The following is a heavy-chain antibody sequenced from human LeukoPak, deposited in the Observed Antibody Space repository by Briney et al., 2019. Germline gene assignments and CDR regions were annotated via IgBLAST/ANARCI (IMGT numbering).Heavy chain of an antibody. V-gene: IGHV4-59*01. D-gene: IGHD2-15*01. CDR2: IYYSGST. J-gene: IGHJ4*02. CDR3: ARPSKYCSGGTCNFDY. CDR1: GGSISGYY. Sequence: PSETLSLTCTVSGGSISGYYWSWMRQPPGKGLEWIGHIYYSGSTNYNPSLKSRVTISVDTSKNQFSLKLSSVTAADTAVYYCARPSKYCSGGTCNFDYWGQGTLVTVSS.